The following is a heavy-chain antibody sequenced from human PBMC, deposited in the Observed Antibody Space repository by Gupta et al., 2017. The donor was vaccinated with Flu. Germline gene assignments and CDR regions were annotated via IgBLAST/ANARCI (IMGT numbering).Heavy chain of an antibody. CDR3: ARDAEYDSSGYYRFDY. D-gene: IGHD3-22*01. CDR2: ISSSSSYI. V-gene: IGHV3-21*01. Sequence: EVQLVESGGGLVKPGGSLRLSCAASGFTFSSYSMNWVRQAPGKGLEWVSSISSSSSYIYYADSVKGRFTISRDNAKNSLYLQMNSLRAEDTAVYDCARDAEYDSSGYYRFDYWGQGTLGTVS. CDR1: GFTFSSYS. J-gene: IGHJ4*02.